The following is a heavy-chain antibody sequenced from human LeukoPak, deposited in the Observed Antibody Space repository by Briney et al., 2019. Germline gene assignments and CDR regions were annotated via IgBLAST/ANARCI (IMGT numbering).Heavy chain of an antibody. J-gene: IGHJ6*02. CDR2: IYYSGST. Sequence: PSETLSLTWTVSGGSISSYYWSWIRQPPAKGLEWIGYIYYSGSTNYNPSLKSRVTISVDTSKNQFSLKLSSVTAADTAVYYCARAVNPYYGMDVWGQGTTVTVSS. D-gene: IGHD4-11*01. V-gene: IGHV4-59*01. CDR1: GGSISSYY. CDR3: ARAVNPYYGMDV.